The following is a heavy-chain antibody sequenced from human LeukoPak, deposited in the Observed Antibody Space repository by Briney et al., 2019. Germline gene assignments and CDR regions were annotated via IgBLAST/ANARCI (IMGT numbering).Heavy chain of an antibody. CDR1: GGSFSGYY. CDR3: ARVDTAPGFADY. V-gene: IGHV4-34*01. D-gene: IGHD5-18*01. Sequence: PSETLSLTCALSGGSFSGYYWSWIRQPPGKGLEWIGEINHSGSTNYNPPLKSRVTISVDTSKNQFSLKLSSVTAADTAVYYCARVDTAPGFADYWGQGTLVTVSS. J-gene: IGHJ4*02. CDR2: INHSGST.